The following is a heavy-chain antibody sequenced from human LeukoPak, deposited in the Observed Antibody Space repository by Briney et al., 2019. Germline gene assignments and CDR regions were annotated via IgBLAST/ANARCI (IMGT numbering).Heavy chain of an antibody. CDR1: GGSFSGYY. Sequence: SETLSLTCAVYGGSFSGYYWSWIRQPPGKGLEWIGEINHSGSTNYNPSLKSRVTISVDTSKNQFSLKLSSVTAADTAVYYCARATGSSSSKPFDYWGQGTLVTVSS. CDR3: ARATGSSSSKPFDY. J-gene: IGHJ4*02. CDR2: INHSGST. D-gene: IGHD6-6*01. V-gene: IGHV4-34*01.